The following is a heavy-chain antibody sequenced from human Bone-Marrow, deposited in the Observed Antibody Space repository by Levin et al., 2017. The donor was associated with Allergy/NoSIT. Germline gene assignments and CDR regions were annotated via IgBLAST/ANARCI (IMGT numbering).Heavy chain of an antibody. CDR3: ARGGIVGATRWFDP. CDR1: GFTFSSYG. J-gene: IGHJ5*02. CDR2: IWYDGSNK. Sequence: GESLKISCAASGFTFSSYGMHWVRQAPGKGLEWVAVIWYDGSNKYYADSVKGRFTISRDNSKNTLYLQMNSLRAEDTAVYYCARGGIVGATRWFDPWGQGTLVTVSS. V-gene: IGHV3-33*01. D-gene: IGHD1-26*01.